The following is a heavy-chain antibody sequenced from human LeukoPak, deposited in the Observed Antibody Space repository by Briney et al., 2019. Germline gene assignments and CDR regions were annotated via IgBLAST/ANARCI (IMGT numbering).Heavy chain of an antibody. J-gene: IGHJ3*02. CDR3: ARAGDAFDI. CDR2: INSDGSST. V-gene: IGHV3-74*01. D-gene: IGHD7-27*01. CDR1: GFTLSSYW. Sequence: GGSLRLSCVSSGFTLSSYWMHWVRPAPGKGLVWVSRINSDGSSTNYADSVKGRFTISRDNAKNTLYLQMISLRAEDTAVYYCARAGDAFDIWGQGTMVTVSS.